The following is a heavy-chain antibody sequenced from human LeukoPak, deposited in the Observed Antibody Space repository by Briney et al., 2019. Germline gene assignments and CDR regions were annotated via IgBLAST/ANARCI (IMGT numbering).Heavy chain of an antibody. V-gene: IGHV1-69*04. Sequence: SVKVSCKASGGTFSSYAISWVRQAPGQGLEWIGRIIPILGIANYAQKFQGRVTITADKSTSTAYMELSSLRSEDTAVYYCARGLQSIVGATRGAFDIWGQGTMVTVSS. CDR1: GGTFSSYA. J-gene: IGHJ3*02. D-gene: IGHD1-26*01. CDR3: ARGLQSIVGATRGAFDI. CDR2: IIPILGIA.